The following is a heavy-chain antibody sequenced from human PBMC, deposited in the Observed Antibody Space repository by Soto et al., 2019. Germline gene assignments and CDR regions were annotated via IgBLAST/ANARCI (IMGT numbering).Heavy chain of an antibody. Sequence: PGGSLRLSCAASGLTVSSNYMSWVRQAPGKGLESVSVIYSGGNTYYADSVKGRFTISRDNSKNTLYLQMNSLRAEDTAVYYCAREMQGDIVLVTAAIRGDYYYYGMDVWGQGTTVTVSS. D-gene: IGHD2-2*01. CDR1: GLTVSSNY. J-gene: IGHJ6*02. V-gene: IGHV3-66*01. CDR3: AREMQGDIVLVTAAIRGDYYYYGMDV. CDR2: IYSGGNT.